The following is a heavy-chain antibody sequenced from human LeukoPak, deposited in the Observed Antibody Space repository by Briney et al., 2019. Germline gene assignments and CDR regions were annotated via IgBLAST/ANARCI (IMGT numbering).Heavy chain of an antibody. Sequence: GGSLRLSCAASGFTFNDYYMSWIRQAPGTGLEWVSYISGSSSYAKYADSVKGRFTISRDNARNSLFLQRDRRRRQCTTVYYCALVGQYSGSYNSHWGQGTLVTVSS. J-gene: IGHJ4*02. D-gene: IGHD1-26*01. CDR1: GFTFNDYY. CDR3: ALVGQYSGSYNSH. V-gene: IGHV3-11*06. CDR2: ISGSSSYA.